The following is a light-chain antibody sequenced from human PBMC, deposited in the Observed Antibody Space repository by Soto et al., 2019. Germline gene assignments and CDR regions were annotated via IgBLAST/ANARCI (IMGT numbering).Light chain of an antibody. CDR3: QTWGTAYVL. J-gene: IGLJ2*01. V-gene: IGLV4-69*01. Sequence: QLVLTQSPSASASLGASVKLTCTLSSGHSSYAIAWHQQQPEKGPRYLMKVNSDDSHSKGDGIPDRFSGSSSGAERYFTISSLQSEDEADYYCQTWGTAYVLFGGGTKLTVL. CDR1: SGHSSYA. CDR2: VNSDDSH.